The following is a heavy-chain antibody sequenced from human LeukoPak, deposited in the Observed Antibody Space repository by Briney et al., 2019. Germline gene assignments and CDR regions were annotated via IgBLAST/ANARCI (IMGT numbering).Heavy chain of an antibody. CDR3: AKRLKRNYYYHYAMDV. V-gene: IGHV3-23*01. D-gene: IGHD3-22*01. Sequence: GGSLRLSCAASGFTFKTHAMSWVRQTPGKGLEWVSRIDDSGVIRSYADSVKGRFTISRDNSKMTLTLQMNSLRAEDTAVYYCAKRLKRNYYYHYAMDVWGQGTTVTVSS. J-gene: IGHJ6*02. CDR1: GFTFKTHA. CDR2: IDDSGVIR.